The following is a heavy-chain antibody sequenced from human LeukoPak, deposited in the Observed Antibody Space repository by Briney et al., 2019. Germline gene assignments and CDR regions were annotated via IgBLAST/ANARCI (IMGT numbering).Heavy chain of an antibody. CDR1: GFTFDDYA. CDR2: ISWNSGSI. J-gene: IGHJ6*02. V-gene: IGHV3-9*01. CDR3: AKEVSRDGYNYLGYYGMDV. D-gene: IGHD5-24*01. Sequence: PGGSLRLSCAASGFTFDDYAMHWVRQAPGKGLEWVSGISWNSGSIGYADSVKGRFTISRDNAKNSLYLQMNSLRAEDTALYYCAKEVSRDGYNYLGYYGMDVWGQGTTVTVSS.